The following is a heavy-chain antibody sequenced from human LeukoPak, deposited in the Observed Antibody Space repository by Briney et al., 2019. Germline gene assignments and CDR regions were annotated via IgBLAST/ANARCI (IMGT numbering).Heavy chain of an antibody. CDR3: VRDVIR. Sequence: GGSLRLSCGASGFTFSSYWMYWVRQAPGKGLVWVSRINRDGSSTNYADSVKGRFTISRDNAENTLYLQMNSLGAEDTAVYYCVRDVIRWGQGTLVTVAS. CDR2: INRDGSST. CDR1: GFTFSSYW. J-gene: IGHJ4*02. V-gene: IGHV3-74*01. D-gene: IGHD2/OR15-2a*01.